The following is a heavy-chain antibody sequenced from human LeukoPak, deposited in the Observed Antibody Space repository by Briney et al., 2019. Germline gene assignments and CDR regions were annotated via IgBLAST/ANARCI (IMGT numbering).Heavy chain of an antibody. CDR2: MNPNSGNT. V-gene: IGHV1-8*03. D-gene: IGHD3-3*01. CDR1: GYTFTSYD. J-gene: IGHJ4*02. CDR3: ARVGITYYDFWSGYYTFDY. Sequence: GASVKVSCKASGYTFTSYDINWVRQATGQGLEWMGWMNPNSGNTGYAQKFQGRVTITRNTSISTAYMELSSLRSEDTAVYYCARVGITYYDFWSGYYTFDYWGQGTLVTVSS.